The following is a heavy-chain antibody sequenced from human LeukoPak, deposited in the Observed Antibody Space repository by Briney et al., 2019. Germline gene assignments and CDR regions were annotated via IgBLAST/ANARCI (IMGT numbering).Heavy chain of an antibody. CDR2: IYTSGST. Sequence: PSETLSLTCTVSGGSISSGSYYWSWIRQPAGKGLEWIGRIYTSGSTNYNPSLKSRVTISVDTSKNQFSLKLSSVTAADTAVHYCARGGRAGPYNWFDPWGQGTLVTVSS. CDR1: GGSISSGSYY. J-gene: IGHJ5*02. CDR3: ARGGRAGPYNWFDP. D-gene: IGHD6-13*01. V-gene: IGHV4-61*02.